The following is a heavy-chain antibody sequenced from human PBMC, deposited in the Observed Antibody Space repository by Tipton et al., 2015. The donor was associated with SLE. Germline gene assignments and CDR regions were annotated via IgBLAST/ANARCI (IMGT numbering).Heavy chain of an antibody. V-gene: IGHV4-34*01. Sequence: TLSLTCTVYGGSFSGYYCSWIRQPPGKGLEWIGEINHRGSTNYNPSLKSRVTISVDTSKNQFSLKLSSVTAADTAVYYCARERGYYDSSGYVGDAWFDPWGRGTLVTVST. D-gene: IGHD3-22*01. CDR3: ARERGYYDSSGYVGDAWFDP. J-gene: IGHJ5*02. CDR2: INHRGST. CDR1: GGSFSGYY.